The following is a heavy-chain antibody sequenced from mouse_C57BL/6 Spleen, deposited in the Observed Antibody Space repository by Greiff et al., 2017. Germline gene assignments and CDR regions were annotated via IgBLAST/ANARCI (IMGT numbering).Heavy chain of an antibody. CDR1: GFNIKDDY. J-gene: IGHJ4*01. Sequence: VQLQQSGAELVRPGASVKLSCTASGFNIKDDYMHWVKQRPEQGLEWIGWIDPENGDTEYASKFQGKATITADTSSNTAYLQLSSLTSEDTAVYYCRGGYLYAMDYWGQGTSVTVSS. CDR2: IDPENGDT. CDR3: RGGYLYAMDY. D-gene: IGHD2-2*01. V-gene: IGHV14-4*01.